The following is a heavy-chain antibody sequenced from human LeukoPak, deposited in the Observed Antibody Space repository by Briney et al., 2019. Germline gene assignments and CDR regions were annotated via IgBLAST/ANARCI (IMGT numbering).Heavy chain of an antibody. CDR1: GFTVSSNY. CDR2: IYSAGTT. V-gene: IGHV3-53*01. Sequence: GGSLRRSCAASGFTVSSNYMSWVRQAPGKGLECISVIYSAGTTNYADSVKGRFTISRDISRNTVYLQMNSLRAEDTAVYYCARTPNYYYGSGNYYNDWGQGTLVTVSS. D-gene: IGHD3-10*01. J-gene: IGHJ4*02. CDR3: ARTPNYYYGSGNYYND.